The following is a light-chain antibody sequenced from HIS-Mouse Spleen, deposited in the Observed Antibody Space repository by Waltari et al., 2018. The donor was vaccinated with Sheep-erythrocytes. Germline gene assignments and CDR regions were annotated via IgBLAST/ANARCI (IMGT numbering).Light chain of an antibody. V-gene: IGLV3-1*01. CDR2: QAS. CDR3: QAWDSSIVV. Sequence: SYELTQPPSVSVSPGQTASITCSGDKLGDKYACWYQQKPGQSPVLVIYQASKRPSGMPERFSGSNSGNTATLTISGTQAMDEADYYCQAWDSSIVVFGGGTKLTVL. J-gene: IGLJ2*01. CDR1: KLGDKY.